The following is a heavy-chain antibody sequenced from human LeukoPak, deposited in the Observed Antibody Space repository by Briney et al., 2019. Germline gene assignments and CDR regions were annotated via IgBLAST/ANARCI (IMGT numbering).Heavy chain of an antibody. CDR3: ARVNYYDSSGTDY. D-gene: IGHD3-22*01. V-gene: IGHV4-59*01. J-gene: IGHJ4*02. CDR1: GDSIRSYY. Sequence: SETLSLTCTVSGDSIRSYYWSWIRQPPGKGLEWIGYIYYSGSTNYNPSLKSRVTISVDTSKNQFSLRLSSVTAADTAVYYCARVNYYDSSGTDYWGQGTLVTVSS. CDR2: IYYSGST.